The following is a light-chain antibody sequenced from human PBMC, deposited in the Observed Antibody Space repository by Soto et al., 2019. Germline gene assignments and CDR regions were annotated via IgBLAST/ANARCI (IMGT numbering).Light chain of an antibody. CDR1: QSVRSNY. V-gene: IGKV3-20*01. CDR3: QQYGSTPLT. Sequence: EIVLTQSPDTLSLSPGERATLSCRASQSVRSNYLAWYQQKPGQAPRFLIYDASTRATGIPDRFSGSGSGTDLTLTISILEPEDFAVYYCQQYGSTPLTFGGGTKVDIK. CDR2: DAS. J-gene: IGKJ4*01.